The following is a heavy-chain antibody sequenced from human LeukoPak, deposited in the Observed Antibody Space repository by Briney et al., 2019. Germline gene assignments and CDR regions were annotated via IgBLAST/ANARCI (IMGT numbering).Heavy chain of an antibody. Sequence: GASVKVSCKASGYIFTNYGITWVRQAPGQGLEWVGWISADNGNTNYAQTFQGRVTMTTDTSTSTAYMQLMSLTRDDTAVYYCARRVVVAGEWFDPWGQGTLVTVSS. V-gene: IGHV1-18*01. CDR2: ISADNGNT. D-gene: IGHD3-22*01. CDR1: GYIFTNYG. J-gene: IGHJ5*02. CDR3: ARRVVVAGEWFDP.